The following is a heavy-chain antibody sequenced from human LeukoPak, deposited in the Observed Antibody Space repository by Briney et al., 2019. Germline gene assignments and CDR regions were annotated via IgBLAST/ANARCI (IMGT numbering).Heavy chain of an antibody. V-gene: IGHV3-13*01. CDR3: ARGSYGGYYYGMDV. CDR1: GFTFSSYD. CDR2: IGTAGDT. D-gene: IGHD4-23*01. Sequence: GGSLRLSCAASGFTFSSYDMHWVRQATGKGLEWVSAIGTAGDTYYPGSVKCRFTISRENAKNSLYLQMNSLRAGDTAVYYCARGSYGGYYYGMDVWGQGTTVTVSS. J-gene: IGHJ6*02.